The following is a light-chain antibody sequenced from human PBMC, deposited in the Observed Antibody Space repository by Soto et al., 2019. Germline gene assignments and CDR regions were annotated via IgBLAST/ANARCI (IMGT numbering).Light chain of an antibody. Sequence: QSVLTQPASVYGSPGQWIAISCTGTSSDVGGYNSVSWYQQHPGKAPKLMIYDVTNRPSGVSNRFSGSKSGNTASLTISGLQAEDEADYYCSSYASGGTYVFGTGTKVTVL. V-gene: IGLV2-14*01. J-gene: IGLJ1*01. CDR3: SSYASGGTYV. CDR1: SSDVGGYNS. CDR2: DVT.